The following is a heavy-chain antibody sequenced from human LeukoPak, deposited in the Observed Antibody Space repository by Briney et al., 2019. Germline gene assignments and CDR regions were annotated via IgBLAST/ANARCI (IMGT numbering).Heavy chain of an antibody. Sequence: SETLSLTCTVSGGPISGYYWGWIRQPPGKGLEWIGSIYRGGSTYYNPSLKSRVTISVDTSKNQFSLNLSSVTAADTAVYFCATRPEQQLVLDYWGQGTLVTVSS. CDR2: IYRGGST. V-gene: IGHV4-38-2*02. D-gene: IGHD6-13*01. CDR1: GGPISGYY. J-gene: IGHJ4*02. CDR3: ATRPEQQLVLDY.